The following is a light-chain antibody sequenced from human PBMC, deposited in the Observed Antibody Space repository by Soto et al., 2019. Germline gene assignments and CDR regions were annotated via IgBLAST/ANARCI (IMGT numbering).Light chain of an antibody. CDR1: QSVLYSSINKNY. CDR2: WAS. CDR3: QQYYSTPPT. V-gene: IGKV4-1*01. J-gene: IGKJ1*01. Sequence: DIVMTQSPDSLAVSLGERATINCKSSQSVLYSSINKNYLAWYQQKPGQPPKLLIYWASTRESGVLDRFSGSGSGTDFTLTITSLQAEDVAVYYCQQYYSTPPTFGQGTKVEIK.